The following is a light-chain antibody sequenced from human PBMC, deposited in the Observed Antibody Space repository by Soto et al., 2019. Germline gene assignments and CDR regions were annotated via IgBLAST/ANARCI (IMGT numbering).Light chain of an antibody. CDR2: GAS. CDR1: QSVSSSY. CDR3: QQSGGSRWT. J-gene: IGKJ1*01. V-gene: IGKV3-20*01. Sequence: EIVLTQSPGTLSLSPGERATLSCRASQSVSSSYLAWYQQKPGQAPRLLIYGASSRATGIPDRFSARGSGTDFTLTISRLEPEDCAVYYCQQSGGSRWTFGQGTKVDIK.